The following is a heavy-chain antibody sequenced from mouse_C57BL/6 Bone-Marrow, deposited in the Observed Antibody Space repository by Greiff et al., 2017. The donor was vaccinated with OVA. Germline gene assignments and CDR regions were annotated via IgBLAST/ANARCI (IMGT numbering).Heavy chain of an antibody. CDR2: IFPGSGST. D-gene: IGHD2-1*01. CDR1: GYTFTDYY. CDR3: ARSALYQPDYYAMDY. V-gene: IGHV1-75*01. Sequence: QVQLQQPGPELVKPGASVKISCKASGYTFTDYYINWVKQRPGQGLEWIGWIFPGSGSTYYNEKFKGKATLTVDKSSSTAYMLLSSLTSEDSAVYFCARSALYQPDYYAMDYWGQGTSVTVSS. J-gene: IGHJ4*01.